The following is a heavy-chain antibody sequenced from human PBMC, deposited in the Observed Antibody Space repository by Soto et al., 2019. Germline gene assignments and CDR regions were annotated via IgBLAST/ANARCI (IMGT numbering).Heavy chain of an antibody. D-gene: IGHD6-13*01. CDR1: GGSISSGGYY. CDR2: IYYSGST. CDR3: ARLSLYSSSWLRPTIDY. Sequence: QVQLQESGPGLVKPSQTLSLTCTVSGGSISSGGYYWSWIRQHPGKGLEWIGYIYYSGSTYYNPSLKSRVTISVDTSKNQFSLKLSSVTAADTAVYYCARLSLYSSSWLRPTIDYWGQGTLVTVSS. J-gene: IGHJ4*02. V-gene: IGHV4-31*03.